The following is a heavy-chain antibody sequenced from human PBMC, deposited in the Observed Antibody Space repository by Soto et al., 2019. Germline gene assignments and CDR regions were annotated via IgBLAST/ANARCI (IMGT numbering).Heavy chain of an antibody. J-gene: IGHJ3*02. CDR3: AHPRGYGVFDAYDI. Sequence: GGSLRLSCAASGFTFSSYEMNWVRQAPGKGLEWVSYISSSGSTTYYADSVKGRFTISRDNSINTLFMQMNSLRTEDTAAYYCAHPRGYGVFDAYDIWGQGAMVTVSS. CDR1: GFTFSSYE. V-gene: IGHV3-48*03. CDR2: ISSSGSTT. D-gene: IGHD4-17*01.